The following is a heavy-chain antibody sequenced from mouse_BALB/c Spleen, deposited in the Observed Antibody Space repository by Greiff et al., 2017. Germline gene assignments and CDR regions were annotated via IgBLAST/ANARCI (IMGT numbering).Heavy chain of an antibody. CDR2: IWAGGST. CDR3: AREGNDYDGDYYAMDY. D-gene: IGHD2-4*01. Sequence: QVQLQQSGPGLVAPSQSLSTTCTVSGFSLTSYGVHWVRQPPGKGLEWLGVIWAGGSTNYNSALMSRLSISKDNSKSQVFLKMNSLQTDDTAMYYCAREGNDYDGDYYAMDYWGQGTSVTVSS. J-gene: IGHJ4*01. CDR1: GFSLTSYG. V-gene: IGHV2-9*02.